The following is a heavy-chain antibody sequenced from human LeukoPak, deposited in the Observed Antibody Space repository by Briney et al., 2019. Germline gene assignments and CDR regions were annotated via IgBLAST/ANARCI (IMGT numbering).Heavy chain of an antibody. CDR1: GGTFSSYA. CDR3: ARGNIATRRGENWFDP. D-gene: IGHD6-6*01. CDR2: IIPILGIA. V-gene: IGHV1-69*04. J-gene: IGHJ5*02. Sequence: VASVKVSCKASGGTFSSYAISWVRQAPGQGLEWMGRIIPILGIANYAQKFQGRVTITADKSTSTAYMELSSLRSEDTAVYYCARGNIATRRGENWFDPWGQGTLVTVSS.